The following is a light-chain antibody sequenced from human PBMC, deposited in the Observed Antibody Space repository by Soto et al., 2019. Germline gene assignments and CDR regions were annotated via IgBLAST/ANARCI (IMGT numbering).Light chain of an antibody. CDR2: LNSDGSQ. Sequence: QLVLTQSPSASASLGASVKLTCTMSSGHSNYAIAWHQLQPEKGPRYLMKLNSDGSQIKGDGIPDRCSGSSSGAERYLTISSLQAEDEADYYCQTGGTGIQVFGGGTKLTVL. J-gene: IGLJ2*01. CDR1: SGHSNYA. V-gene: IGLV4-69*01. CDR3: QTGGTGIQV.